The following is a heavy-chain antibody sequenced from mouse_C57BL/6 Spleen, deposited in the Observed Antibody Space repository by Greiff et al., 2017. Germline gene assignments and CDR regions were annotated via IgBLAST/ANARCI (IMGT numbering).Heavy chain of an antibody. D-gene: IGHD2-5*01. CDR3: TTLSNFSWFAY. CDR2: IDPEGGDT. Sequence: EVQLQQSGAELVRPGASVKLSCTASGFNIKDYYMHWVKQRPEQGLEWIGRIDPEGGDTEYAPKFQGKATMTADTSSNTAYLQLSSLTSEDTAVYYCTTLSNFSWFAYWGQGTLVTVSA. J-gene: IGHJ3*01. CDR1: GFNIKDYY. V-gene: IGHV14-1*01.